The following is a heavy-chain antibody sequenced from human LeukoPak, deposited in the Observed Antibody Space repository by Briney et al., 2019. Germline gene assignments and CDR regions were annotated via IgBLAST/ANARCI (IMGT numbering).Heavy chain of an antibody. CDR2: MNPNRGNT. V-gene: IGHV1-8*01. CDR3: ARVGLDTVAVPAASDNWFDP. CDR1: GYTFTSYD. J-gene: IGHJ5*02. Sequence: ASVRVSCRVSGYTFTSYDINRVRRDTGQGLEWMGWMNPNRGNTGYAQKLEGRVTMTRNTSISTAYMELSSLRSEDTAVYYCARVGLDTVAVPAASDNWFDPWGQGTLVTVSS. D-gene: IGHD2-2*03.